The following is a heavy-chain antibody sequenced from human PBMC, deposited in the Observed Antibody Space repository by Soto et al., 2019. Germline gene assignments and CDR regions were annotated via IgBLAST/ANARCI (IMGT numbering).Heavy chain of an antibody. Sequence: GESLKISCKASGYSFTSYWIGWVRQTPGKGLEWMGIILPDDADTRYSPSFEGHVTISADRSTNTAFLHLRSLRAEDTAVYYCARDRGYDAHDYYYNAMDVWGQGTTVTVSS. CDR3: ARDRGYDAHDYYYNAMDV. CDR2: ILPDDADT. D-gene: IGHD3-10*01. V-gene: IGHV5-51*01. CDR1: GYSFTSYW. J-gene: IGHJ6*02.